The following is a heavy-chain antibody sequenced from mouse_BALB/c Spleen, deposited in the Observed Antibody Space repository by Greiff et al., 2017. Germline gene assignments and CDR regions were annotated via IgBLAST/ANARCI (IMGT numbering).Heavy chain of an antibody. D-gene: IGHD2-1*01. Sequence: VQLQQSGAELAKPGASVKMSCKASGYTFTSYWMHWVKQRPGQGLEWIGYINPSTGYTEYNQKFKDKATLTADKSSSTAYMQLSSLTSEDSAVYYCAREEDYGNYFAYWGQGTLVTVSA. CDR3: AREEDYGNYFAY. CDR1: GYTFTSYW. V-gene: IGHV1-7*01. J-gene: IGHJ3*01. CDR2: INPSTGYT.